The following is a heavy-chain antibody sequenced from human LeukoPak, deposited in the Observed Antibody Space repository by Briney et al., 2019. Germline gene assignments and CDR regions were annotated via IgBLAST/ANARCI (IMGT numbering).Heavy chain of an antibody. Sequence: GASVKVSCKASGGTFSSYAISWVRQAPGQGLEWMGGIIPIFGTANYAQKFQGRVTITADESTSTAYMELSSLRSEDTAVYYCASPPMVRGVKTRGGSYYGMDVWGQGTTVTVSS. J-gene: IGHJ6*02. D-gene: IGHD3-10*01. CDR3: ASPPMVRGVKTRGGSYYGMDV. CDR2: IIPIFGTA. CDR1: GGTFSSYA. V-gene: IGHV1-69*13.